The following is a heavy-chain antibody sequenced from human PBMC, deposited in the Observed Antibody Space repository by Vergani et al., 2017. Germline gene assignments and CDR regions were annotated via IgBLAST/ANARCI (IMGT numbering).Heavy chain of an antibody. V-gene: IGHV4-34*01. CDR1: GGSFSGYY. Sequence: QVQLQESGPGLVKPSETLSLTCAVYGGSFSGYYWSWIRQPPGKGLEWIGEINHSGSTNYNPSLKSRVTISVDTSKNQFSLKLSSVTAADTAVYYCARGLGGRPGYYYYYVDVWGKGTTVTVSS. J-gene: IGHJ6*03. D-gene: IGHD2-15*01. CDR2: INHSGST. CDR3: ARGLGGRPGYYYYYVDV.